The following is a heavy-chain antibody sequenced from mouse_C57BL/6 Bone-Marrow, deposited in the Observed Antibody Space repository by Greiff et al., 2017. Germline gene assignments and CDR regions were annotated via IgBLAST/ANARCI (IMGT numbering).Heavy chain of an antibody. Sequence: LQQSGAELVRPGASVKMSCKASGYTFTRYNMHWVKQTPRQGLEWIGAIYPGNGDTSYNQKFKGQATLTVDKSSSTAYMQLSSLTSEDSAVYFCSRWGYDYDGDYAMDYWGQGTSVTVSS. J-gene: IGHJ4*01. CDR2: IYPGNGDT. CDR3: SRWGYDYDGDYAMDY. D-gene: IGHD2-4*01. CDR1: GYTFTRYN. V-gene: IGHV1-12*01.